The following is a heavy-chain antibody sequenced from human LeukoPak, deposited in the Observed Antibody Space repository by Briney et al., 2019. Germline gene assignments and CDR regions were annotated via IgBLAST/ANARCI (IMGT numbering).Heavy chain of an antibody. CDR1: GFTFSDYY. Sequence: KPGGSLRLSCAASGFTFSDYYMSWSRQAPGKGLEGVSGIISTGGHTTYADSVKGRFTISRDNAKNSLSLQVNSLRADDTAVYYCARVGSLAAAGTPDYWGQGTLVTVSS. J-gene: IGHJ4*02. D-gene: IGHD6-13*01. CDR2: IISTGGHT. V-gene: IGHV3-11*06. CDR3: ARVGSLAAAGTPDY.